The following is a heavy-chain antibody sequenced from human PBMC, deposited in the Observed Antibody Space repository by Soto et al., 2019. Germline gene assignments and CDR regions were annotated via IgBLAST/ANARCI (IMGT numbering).Heavy chain of an antibody. D-gene: IGHD6-13*01. CDR1: GYSFTSYW. J-gene: IGHJ6*02. CDR2: IYPGDSDT. CDR3: ARQQLALGYYYYYGMDV. V-gene: IGHV5-51*01. Sequence: PGESLKISCKGSGYSFTSYWIGWVRQMPGKGLEWMGIIYPGDSDTRYSPSFQGQVTISADKSISTAYLQWSSLKASDTAMYYCARQQLALGYYYYYGMDVWGQGTTVTVSS.